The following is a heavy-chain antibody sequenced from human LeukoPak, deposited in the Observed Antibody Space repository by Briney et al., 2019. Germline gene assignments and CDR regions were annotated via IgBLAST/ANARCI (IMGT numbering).Heavy chain of an antibody. Sequence: SETLSLICTVSGGSISSGSYYWSWIRQPAGKGLEWLGRIYTSGSTNYNPSLKSRVTISVDTSKNQFSLKLSSVTAADTAVYYCARAGYYYVQGYFDYWGQGTLVTVSS. CDR2: IYTSGST. D-gene: IGHD3-10*02. V-gene: IGHV4-61*02. CDR1: GGSISSGSYY. CDR3: ARAGYYYVQGYFDY. J-gene: IGHJ4*02.